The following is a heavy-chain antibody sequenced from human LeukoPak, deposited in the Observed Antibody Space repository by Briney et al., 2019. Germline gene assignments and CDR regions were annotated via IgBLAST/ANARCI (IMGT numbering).Heavy chain of an antibody. D-gene: IGHD5-24*01. V-gene: IGHV4-39*01. CDR1: GGSISSSSYY. CDR2: IYYSGST. CDR3: ADGRVSYYYGMDV. Sequence: PSETLSLTCTVSGGSISSSSYYWGWIRQPPGKGLEWIGSIYYSGSTYYNPSLKSRVTISVDTSKNQFSLKLSSVTAADTAVYYCADGRVSYYYGMDVWGQGTTVTVSS. J-gene: IGHJ6*02.